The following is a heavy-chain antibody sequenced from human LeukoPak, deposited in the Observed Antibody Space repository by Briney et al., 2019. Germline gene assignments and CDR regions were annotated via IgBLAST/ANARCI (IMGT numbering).Heavy chain of an antibody. V-gene: IGHV4-61*02. Sequence: SQTLSLTCTVSGGSISSGSYYWSSIRPPAGKGLEWLGRIYTSGRTNYNPSLKSRVPISVQMSKNHFSLKLRSVTTAARPDYYCGRSRLGMGLDYWGQGSLVTVSS. J-gene: IGHJ4*02. CDR1: GGSISSGSYY. CDR2: IYTSGRT. D-gene: IGHD6-19*01. CDR3: GRSRLGMGLDY.